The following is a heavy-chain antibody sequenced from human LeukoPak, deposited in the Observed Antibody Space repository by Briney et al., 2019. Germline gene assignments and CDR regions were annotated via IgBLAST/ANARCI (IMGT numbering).Heavy chain of an antibody. J-gene: IGHJ4*02. CDR1: GYSFISYY. D-gene: IGHD3-10*01. CDR3: ARDYGSGSYAFDY. Sequence: GASVKVSCKASGYSFISYYMYWVRQAPGQGLEWMGIINPSGGSTNYAQKFQGRVTMTRDTSTSTVYMELSSLRSEDTAVYYCARDYGSGSYAFDYWGQGTLVTVSS. CDR2: INPSGGST. V-gene: IGHV1-46*01.